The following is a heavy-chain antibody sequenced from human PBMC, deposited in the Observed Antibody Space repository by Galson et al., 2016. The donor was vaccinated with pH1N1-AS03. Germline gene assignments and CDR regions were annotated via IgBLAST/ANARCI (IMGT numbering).Heavy chain of an antibody. CDR3: IKEGNRLQSRRADAFGN. D-gene: IGHD5-18*01. CDR1: GFTFRTFS. J-gene: IGHJ3*02. Sequence: SLRLSCAASGFTFRTFSIYWVRQAPGKGLEYVSGISDNGINTYYADPVKARFTISRDKSKNTVYLQMSSLRTEDTAVYYCIKEGNRLQSRRADAFGNWGRGTMVTVSS. V-gene: IGHV3-64D*06. CDR2: ISDNGINT.